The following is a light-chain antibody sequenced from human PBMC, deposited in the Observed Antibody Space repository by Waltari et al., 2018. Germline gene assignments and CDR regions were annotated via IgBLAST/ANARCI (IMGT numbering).Light chain of an antibody. CDR3: CSYAGRSTLV. CDR2: DVS. J-gene: IGLJ2*01. V-gene: IGLV2-23*02. CDR1: SSDVGGSNY. Sequence: QSALTPPASVSGSPGQSITISCTGTSSDVGGSNYVSWYQQHPGKAPKRMIYDVSRRHSGVSNRFSGSKSGNTASRTISGRQAEDEADYYCCSYAGRSTLVFGGGTKLTVL.